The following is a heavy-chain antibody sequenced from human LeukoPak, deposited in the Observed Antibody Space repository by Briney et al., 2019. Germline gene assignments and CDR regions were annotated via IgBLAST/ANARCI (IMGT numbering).Heavy chain of an antibody. CDR2: INPNSGGT. D-gene: IGHD6-13*01. V-gene: IGHV1-2*02. CDR3: ATNFYSNSWSLTD. CDR1: GYTFTGYY. Sequence: ASVKVSCKASGYTFTGYYMHWVRQAPGQGLEWMGWINPNSGGTNYAQKFQGRVTMTRDTSISTAYMELSRLRSDDTAVYYCATNFYSNSWSLTDWGQGTLVTVSS. J-gene: IGHJ4*02.